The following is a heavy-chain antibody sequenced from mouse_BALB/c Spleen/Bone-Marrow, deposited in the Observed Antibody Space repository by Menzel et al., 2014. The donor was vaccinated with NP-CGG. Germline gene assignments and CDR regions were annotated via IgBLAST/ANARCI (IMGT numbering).Heavy chain of an antibody. D-gene: IGHD2-4*01. J-gene: IGHJ2*01. CDR3: ASYDYGYYFDY. CDR1: GFNIKDTY. V-gene: IGHV14-3*02. CDR2: IVPANGNT. Sequence: VQLQQPGAELVKPGASVKLSCTTSGFNIKDTYMHWVKLRPEQGLEWIGRIVPANGNTKYAPKFQGKATITADTSSNTAYLQLSSPTSEDTAVYFCASYDYGYYFDYWGQGTTLTVSS.